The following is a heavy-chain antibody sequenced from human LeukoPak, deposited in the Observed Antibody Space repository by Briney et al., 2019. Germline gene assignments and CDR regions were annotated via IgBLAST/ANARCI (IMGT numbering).Heavy chain of an antibody. Sequence: PSETLSLTCTVSGASISSSSYYWGWIRQPPGKGLEWIGSMYYSGNTYYNPSLKSRVIISVDTSKNQFSLKLSSVTAADTAVYYCAKDARRTFGLSSGLYRGSYYFDYWGQGTLVTVSS. J-gene: IGHJ4*02. CDR1: GASISSSSYY. V-gene: IGHV4-39*02. CDR2: MYYSGNT. CDR3: AKDARRTFGLSSGLYRGSYYFDY. D-gene: IGHD6-19*01.